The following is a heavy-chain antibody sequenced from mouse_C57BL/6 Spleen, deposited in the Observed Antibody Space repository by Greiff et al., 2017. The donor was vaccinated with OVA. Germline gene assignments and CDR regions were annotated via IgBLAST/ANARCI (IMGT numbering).Heavy chain of an antibody. CDR3: VRQGGYYFDY. CDR1: GFSFNTYA. J-gene: IGHJ2*01. CDR2: IRSKSNKYAT. V-gene: IGHV10-1*01. Sequence: GGLVQPKGSLKLSCAASGFSFNTYAMNWVRQAPGKGLEWVARIRSKSNKYATYYADSVKDRFTISRDDSESMLYLQMNNLKTEDTAMYYCVRQGGYYFDYWGQGTTLTVSS.